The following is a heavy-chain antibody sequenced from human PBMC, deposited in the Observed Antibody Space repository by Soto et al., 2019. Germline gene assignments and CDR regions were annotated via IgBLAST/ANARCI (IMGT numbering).Heavy chain of an antibody. CDR2: IYYSGST. V-gene: IGHV4-30-4*01. J-gene: IGHJ5*02. Sequence: QVQLQESGPGLVKPSQTLSLTCTVSGGSISSGDYYWSWIRQPPGKGLEWIGYIYYSGSTYYNPSLKSRVNISVDTTKNQFSLKLSSVTAADTAVYYCARYSGYEGLRFDPWGQGTLVTVSS. CDR1: GGSISSGDYY. D-gene: IGHD5-12*01. CDR3: ARYSGYEGLRFDP.